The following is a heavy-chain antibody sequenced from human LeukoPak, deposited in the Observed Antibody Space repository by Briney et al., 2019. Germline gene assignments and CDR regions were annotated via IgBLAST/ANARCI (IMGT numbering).Heavy chain of an antibody. D-gene: IGHD6-19*01. Sequence: GGPLRLSCAASGFTFSSYTMNWVRQAPGKGLEWVSSISSSTSYIYYADSVKGRFTISRDNAKNSLYLQMNSLRAEDTAVYYCARDDVGSGWPRLDAFDIWGQGTMVTVSS. J-gene: IGHJ3*02. V-gene: IGHV3-21*01. CDR2: ISSSTSYI. CDR1: GFTFSSYT. CDR3: ARDDVGSGWPRLDAFDI.